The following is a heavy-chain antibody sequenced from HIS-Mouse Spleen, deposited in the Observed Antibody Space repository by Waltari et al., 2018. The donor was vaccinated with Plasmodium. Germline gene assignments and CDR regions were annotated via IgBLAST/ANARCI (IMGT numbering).Heavy chain of an antibody. J-gene: IGHJ4*02. CDR1: GFTVGSTY. D-gene: IGHD1-26*01. CDR3: ATPRVGGSYFDY. V-gene: IGHV3-66*01. CDR2: IYSGGST. Sequence: EVQLVESGGGLVQPGGSLRLSCAASGFTVGSTYMSWVRQAPGKGLEWVSVIYSGGSTYYADSVKGRFTISRDNSKNTLYLQMNSLRAEDTAVYYCATPRVGGSYFDYWGQGTLVTVSS.